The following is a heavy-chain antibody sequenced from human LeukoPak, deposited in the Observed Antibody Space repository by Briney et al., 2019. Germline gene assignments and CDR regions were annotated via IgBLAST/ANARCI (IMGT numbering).Heavy chain of an antibody. CDR1: AFIFSGHW. D-gene: IGHD3-3*01. V-gene: IGHV3-7*03. CDR3: ARGPYLYYDFWSGYPYYGMDV. J-gene: IGHJ6*02. CDR2: IKEDGSER. Sequence: PGGSLRLSCEGSAFIFSGHWMNWVRQTPGKGQEWVASIKEDGSERQYVDSVKGRFSISRDNTKGSLFLQLNSLRAEDTAVYYCARGPYLYYDFWSGYPYYGMDVWGQGTTVTVSS.